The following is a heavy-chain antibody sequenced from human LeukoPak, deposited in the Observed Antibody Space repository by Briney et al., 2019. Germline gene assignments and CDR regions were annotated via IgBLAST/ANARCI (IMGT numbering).Heavy chain of an antibody. CDR1: GFTFSSYA. Sequence: QPGGSLRLSCAASGFTFSSYAMSWVRQAPGKGLEWVSAISGSGGSTYYADSVKGRFTISRDNSKNTLYLQMNSLRAEDTAVYYCARRRSPYSSSHYFDYWGQGTLVTVSS. CDR2: ISGSGGST. V-gene: IGHV3-23*01. CDR3: ARRRSPYSSSHYFDY. D-gene: IGHD6-6*01. J-gene: IGHJ4*02.